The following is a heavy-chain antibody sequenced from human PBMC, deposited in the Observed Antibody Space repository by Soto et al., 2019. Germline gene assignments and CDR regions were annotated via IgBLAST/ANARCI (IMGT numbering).Heavy chain of an antibody. Sequence: SATLSITCAGYGGSFSGYYWSWIRQPPGKGLEWIGEINHSGSTNYNPSLKSRVTISVDTSKNQFSLKLSSVTAADTAVYYCARGIPARGMDVWGQGTTVTVSS. J-gene: IGHJ6*02. V-gene: IGHV4-34*01. CDR2: INHSGST. CDR3: ARGIPARGMDV. D-gene: IGHD2-21*01. CDR1: GGSFSGYY.